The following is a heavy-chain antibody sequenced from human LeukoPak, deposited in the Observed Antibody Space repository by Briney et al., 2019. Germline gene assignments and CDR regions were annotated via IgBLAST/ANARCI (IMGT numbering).Heavy chain of an antibody. CDR1: GGSISSSSYY. V-gene: IGHV4-39*07. CDR2: IYYSGST. D-gene: IGHD3-3*01. Sequence: SETLSLTCTVSGGSISSSSYYWGWIRQPPGKGLEWIGSIYYSGSTYYNPSLKSRVTISVDTSKNQFSLKLSSVTAADTAVYYCARVMEIFGVVIAYYFDYRGQGTLVTVSS. CDR3: ARVMEIFGVVIAYYFDY. J-gene: IGHJ4*02.